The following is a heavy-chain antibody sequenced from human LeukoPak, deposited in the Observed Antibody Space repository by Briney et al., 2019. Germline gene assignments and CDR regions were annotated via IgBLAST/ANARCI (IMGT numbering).Heavy chain of an antibody. D-gene: IGHD3-9*01. CDR1: GGSISSSNW. CDR2: IYHSGST. Sequence: SGTLSLTCAVSGGSISSSNWWSWVRPPPGKGLEWIGEIYHSGSTNYNPSLKSRVTISVDKSKNHFSLNLSSVTAADTAVYYCARGNDLTGYYSVRDYFDYWGQGTLVTVSS. J-gene: IGHJ4*02. V-gene: IGHV4-4*02. CDR3: ARGNDLTGYYSVRDYFDY.